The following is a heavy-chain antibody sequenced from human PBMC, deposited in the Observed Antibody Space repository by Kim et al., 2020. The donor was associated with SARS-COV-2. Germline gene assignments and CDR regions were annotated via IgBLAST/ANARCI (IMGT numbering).Heavy chain of an antibody. J-gene: IGHJ1*01. CDR3: AKNPFERAFGGVIGY. D-gene: IGHD3-16*02. Sequence: GGSLRLSCAASGFTFSSYAMSWVRQAPGKGLEWVSAISGSGGSTYYADSVKGRFTISRDNSKNTLYLQMNSLRAEDMAVYYCAKNPFERAFGGVIGYWGQGTLVTVSS. CDR1: GFTFSSYA. V-gene: IGHV3-23*01. CDR2: ISGSGGST.